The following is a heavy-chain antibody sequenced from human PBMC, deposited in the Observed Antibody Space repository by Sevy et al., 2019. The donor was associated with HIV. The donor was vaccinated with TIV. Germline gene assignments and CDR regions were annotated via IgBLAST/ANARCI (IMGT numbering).Heavy chain of an antibody. V-gene: IGHV4-59*01. D-gene: IGHD2-2*02. CDR1: GGSISSYY. CDR3: ASAIGYCSSTSCYSY. CDR2: IYYSGST. Sequence: SETLSLTCTVSGGSISSYYWSWIRQPPGKGLEWIGYIYYSGSTNYNPSLKSRVTISVDTSKNQFSLKLSSVTAADTAGYYCASAIGYCSSTSCYSYWGQGTLVTVSS. J-gene: IGHJ4*02.